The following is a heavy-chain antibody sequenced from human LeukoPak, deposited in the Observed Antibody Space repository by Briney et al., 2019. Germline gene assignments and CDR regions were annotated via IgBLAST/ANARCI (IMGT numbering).Heavy chain of an antibody. CDR3: ASSLWFGELSLDY. Sequence: SETLSLTCTVSGGSISSSSYYWGWIRQPPGKGLEWIGSIYYSGNTYYNPSLKSRVTISVDTSKNQFSLKLSSVTAADTAVYYCASSLWFGELSLDYWGQGTLVTVSS. CDR2: IYYSGNT. D-gene: IGHD3-10*01. V-gene: IGHV4-39*07. J-gene: IGHJ4*02. CDR1: GGSISSSSYY.